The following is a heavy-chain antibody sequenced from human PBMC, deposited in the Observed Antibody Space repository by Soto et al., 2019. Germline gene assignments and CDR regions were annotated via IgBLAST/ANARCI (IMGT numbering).Heavy chain of an antibody. CDR3: VRALAAVQE. Sequence: QVQLQQWGAGLLKPSETLSLTCAVYGGSFSGYYCSWVRQPPGKGLEWIGEISHSGSTNYNSSLESRVTISVDTSKNQLFLKLSSVTAADKAVYYCVRALAAVQEWGQGTPVTVSS. D-gene: IGHD6-13*01. V-gene: IGHV4-34*01. CDR1: GGSFSGYY. CDR2: ISHSGST. J-gene: IGHJ4*02.